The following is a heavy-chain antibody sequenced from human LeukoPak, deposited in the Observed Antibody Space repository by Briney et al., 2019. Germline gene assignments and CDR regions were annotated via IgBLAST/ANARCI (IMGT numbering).Heavy chain of an antibody. V-gene: IGHV1-69*01. CDR2: IIPIFGTA. D-gene: IGHD4-17*01. J-gene: IGHJ3*02. CDR3: ARVLNGDYGSHAFDI. CDR1: GGTFSSYA. Sequence: GSSVKVSCKASGGTFSSYAISWVRQAPGQGLEWMGGIIPIFGTANCAQKFQGRVTITADESTSTAYMELSSLRSEDTAVYYCARVLNGDYGSHAFDIWGQGTMVTVSS.